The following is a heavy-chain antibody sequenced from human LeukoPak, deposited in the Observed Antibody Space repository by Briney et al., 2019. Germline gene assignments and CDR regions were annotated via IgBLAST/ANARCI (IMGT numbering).Heavy chain of an antibody. V-gene: IGHV3-64*04. J-gene: IGHJ4*02. CDR2: ISSNGGST. Sequence: GGSLRLSCSASGFTFSRYAMHWVRLAPGKGLEYVSAISSNGGSTYYADSVKGRFTISRDNSKNTLYLQMNSLRAEDTAVYYCARGLYYYDSSGYWFDYWGQGTLVTVSS. D-gene: IGHD3-22*01. CDR3: ARGLYYYDSSGYWFDY. CDR1: GFTFSRYA.